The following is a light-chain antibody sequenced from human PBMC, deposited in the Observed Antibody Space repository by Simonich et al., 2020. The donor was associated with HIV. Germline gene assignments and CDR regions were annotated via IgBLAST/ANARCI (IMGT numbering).Light chain of an antibody. V-gene: IGLV2-14*01. J-gene: IGLJ3*02. CDR1: SSDVGTYNY. CDR3: SSYTSSSTLV. CDR2: DVS. Sequence: QSALTQPASVSGSPGQSITISCTGTSSDVGTYNYVSWYHQHPGKAPKLMIYDVSQRPSGVSNRFSGSKSGNTASLTISGLQAEDEADYYCSSYTSSSTLVFGGGTKLTVL.